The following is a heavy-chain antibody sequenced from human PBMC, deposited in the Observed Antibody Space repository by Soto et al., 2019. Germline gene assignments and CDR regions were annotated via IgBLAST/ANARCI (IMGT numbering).Heavy chain of an antibody. J-gene: IGHJ5*02. Sequence: PSETLSLTCAVYGGSFSGYYWSWIRQPPGKGLEWIGEINHSGSTNYNPSLKSRVTISVDTSKNQFSLKLSSVTAADTAVYYCARGHMDDILTGYTRNWFDPWGQGTLVTVSS. D-gene: IGHD3-9*01. CDR3: ARGHMDDILTGYTRNWFDP. CDR1: GGSFSGYY. CDR2: INHSGST. V-gene: IGHV4-34*01.